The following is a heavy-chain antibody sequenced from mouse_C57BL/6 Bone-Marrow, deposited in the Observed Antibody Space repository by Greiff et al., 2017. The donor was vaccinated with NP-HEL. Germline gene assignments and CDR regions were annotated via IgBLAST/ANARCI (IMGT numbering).Heavy chain of an antibody. CDR2: INPSTGGT. Sequence: EVQLQQSGPELVKPGASVKISCKASGYSFTGYYMNWVKQSPEKSLEWIGEINPSTGGTTYNQKFKAKATLTVDKSSSTAYMQLKSLTSEDSAVYYCARRITTVSWDYWGQGTSVTVSS. CDR1: GYSFTGYY. V-gene: IGHV1-42*01. D-gene: IGHD1-1*01. CDR3: ARRITTVSWDY. J-gene: IGHJ4*01.